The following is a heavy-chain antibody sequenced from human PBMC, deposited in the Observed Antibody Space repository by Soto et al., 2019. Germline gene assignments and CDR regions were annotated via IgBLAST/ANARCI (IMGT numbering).Heavy chain of an antibody. V-gene: IGHV4-39*01. Sequence: PSETLSLTCTVSGCSVSNSNYYWGWIRQSPGKGLEGIGSVYYRGRSYSKSSVKSRVTISVDTSKNQFSLNLNSVTASDTAVYYCVSQRTSVLTQAYFDYWGPGALVTVSS. CDR3: VSQRTSVLTQAYFDY. D-gene: IGHD2-8*01. CDR2: VYYRGRS. CDR1: GCSVSNSNYY. J-gene: IGHJ4*02.